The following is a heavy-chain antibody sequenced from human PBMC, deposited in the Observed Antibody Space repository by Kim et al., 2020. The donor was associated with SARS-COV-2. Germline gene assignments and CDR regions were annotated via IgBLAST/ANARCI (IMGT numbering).Heavy chain of an antibody. CDR2: IYYSGST. J-gene: IGHJ6*02. CDR1: GGSISSSSYY. Sequence: SETLSLTCTVSGGSISSSSYYWGWIRQPPGKGLEWIGSIYYSGSTYYNPSLKSRVTISVDTSKNQFSLKLSSVTAADTAVYYCARSIAAAGSLYYYYGMDVWGQGTTVTVSS. D-gene: IGHD6-13*01. CDR3: ARSIAAAGSLYYYYGMDV. V-gene: IGHV4-39*07.